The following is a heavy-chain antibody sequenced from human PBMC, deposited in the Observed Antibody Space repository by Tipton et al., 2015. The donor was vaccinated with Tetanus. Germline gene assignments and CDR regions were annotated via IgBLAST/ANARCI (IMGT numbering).Heavy chain of an antibody. CDR2: IIPIFDTT. V-gene: IGHV1-69*06. Sequence: QSGAEVKKPGSSVKVSCKASGGTFSTYGISWVRQAPGQGLEWMGGIIPIFDTTNYAQKFQGRVTISADKSTSTAYMELSSLRSDDTGVYFCARTLAYCSNTVCYHLRGYEFWGQGTLVTVSS. CDR1: GGTFSTYG. J-gene: IGHJ1*01. D-gene: IGHD2-2*01. CDR3: ARTLAYCSNTVCYHLRGYEF.